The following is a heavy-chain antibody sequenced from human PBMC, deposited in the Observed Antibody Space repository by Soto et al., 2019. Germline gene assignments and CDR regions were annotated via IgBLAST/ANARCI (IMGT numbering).Heavy chain of an antibody. CDR1: GYSFTSYW. Sequence: GESLKISCKGSGYSFTSYWISWVRQMPGKGLEWMGRIDPSDSYTNYSPSFQGHVTISADKSISTAYLQWGSLKASDTAMYYCARSCSGGSCYPYYYYGMDVWGQGTTVTVSS. V-gene: IGHV5-10-1*01. J-gene: IGHJ6*02. CDR3: ARSCSGGSCYPYYYYGMDV. D-gene: IGHD2-15*01. CDR2: IDPSDSYT.